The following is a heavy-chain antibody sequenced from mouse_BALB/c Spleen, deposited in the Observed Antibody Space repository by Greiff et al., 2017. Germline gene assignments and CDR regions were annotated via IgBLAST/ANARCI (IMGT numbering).Heavy chain of an antibody. CDR2: ILPGSGST. CDR3: ARFRITTVVATKN. D-gene: IGHD1-1*01. Sequence: QVQLQQSGAELMKPGASVKISCKATGYTFSSYWIEWVKQRPGHGLEWIGEILPGSGSTNYNEKFKGKATFTADTSSNTAYMQLSSLTSEDSAVYYCARFRITTVVATKNWGQGTLVTVSA. J-gene: IGHJ3*01. V-gene: IGHV1-9*01. CDR1: GYTFSSYW.